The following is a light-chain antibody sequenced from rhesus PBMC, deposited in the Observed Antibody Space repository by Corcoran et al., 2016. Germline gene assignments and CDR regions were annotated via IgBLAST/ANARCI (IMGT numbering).Light chain of an antibody. CDR2: KAS. CDR3: QHGYGTPFT. V-gene: IGKV1-74*01. CDR1: ENVNNY. J-gene: IGKJ3*01. Sequence: DIQMTQSPSSLSASVGDRVTIPCRESENVNNYLNCYQQKQGKAPKHLSYKASTLQSGVPSRFTVSGSGTDYTFTISSLHPEDVATYYCQHGYGTPFTFGPGTKLDIK.